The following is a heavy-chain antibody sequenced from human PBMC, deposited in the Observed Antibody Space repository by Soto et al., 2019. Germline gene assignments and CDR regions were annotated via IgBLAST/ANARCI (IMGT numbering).Heavy chain of an antibody. D-gene: IGHD4-17*01. CDR1: GFTFSSYG. J-gene: IGHJ4*02. CDR3: ARTLDYDYSDLTEDY. CDR2: IGYDGSIK. Sequence: QVQLVESGGGVVQPGRSLRLSCAASGFTFSSYGMHWVRQAPGKGLEWVAVIGYDGSIKNYADSVKGRFTISRDNSKKTLYLQMNSLRAEDTAVYYCARTLDYDYSDLTEDYWGQGTLVTVSS. V-gene: IGHV3-33*01.